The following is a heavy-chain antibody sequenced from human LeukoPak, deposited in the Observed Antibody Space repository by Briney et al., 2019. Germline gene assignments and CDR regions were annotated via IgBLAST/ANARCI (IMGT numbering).Heavy chain of an antibody. Sequence: PGGSLRLSCSASGFTFSSYAMHWVRQAPGKGLEYVSAISSNGGSTYYADSVKGRFTISRDNSKNTLYLQMSSPRAEDTAVYYCVKDYHRITMVLHYFDYWGQGTLVTVSS. CDR1: GFTFSSYA. V-gene: IGHV3-64D*06. D-gene: IGHD3-10*01. CDR3: VKDYHRITMVLHYFDY. CDR2: ISSNGGST. J-gene: IGHJ4*02.